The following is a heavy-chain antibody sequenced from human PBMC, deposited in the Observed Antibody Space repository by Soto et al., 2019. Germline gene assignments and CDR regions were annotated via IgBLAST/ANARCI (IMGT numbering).Heavy chain of an antibody. CDR1: GASITTYY. J-gene: IGHJ4*02. CDR3: ARRLFGSGWTLDS. Sequence: SETLSLTCDVSGASITTYYWSWIRQAPGKGLEWIGNVYHTGTTDYNSSLKSRVTISVDTSKNQFSLNMNSVTAADTAVYYCARRLFGSGWTLDSWGQGALVTV. CDR2: VYHTGTT. D-gene: IGHD6-19*01. V-gene: IGHV4-59*01.